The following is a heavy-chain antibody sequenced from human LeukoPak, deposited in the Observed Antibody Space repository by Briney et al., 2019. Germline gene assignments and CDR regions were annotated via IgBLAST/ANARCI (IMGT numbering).Heavy chain of an antibody. V-gene: IGHV3-53*01. CDR2: IYSGGST. D-gene: IGHD4-17*01. Sequence: GGSLRLSCAASGFTVSSNYMSWVRQAPGKGLEWVSLIYSGGSTYYADSVKGRFTISRDNSKNTLYLQMNSLRAEDTAVYYCAKDDTYGDYVSWFDPWGQGTLVTVSS. CDR1: GFTVSSNY. J-gene: IGHJ5*02. CDR3: AKDDTYGDYVSWFDP.